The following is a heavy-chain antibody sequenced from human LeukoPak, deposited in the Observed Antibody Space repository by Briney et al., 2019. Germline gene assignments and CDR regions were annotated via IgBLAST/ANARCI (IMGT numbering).Heavy chain of an antibody. CDR1: GFTFSDHY. D-gene: IGHD1/OR15-1a*01. V-gene: IGHV3-72*01. Sequence: GGSLRLSCAASGFTFSDHYMDWVRQAPGKGLEWVGRTRNKANSYTTEYAASVKGRFTISRDDSKNSLYLQMNSLKTEDTAVYDCARDGTYGDFDYWGQGTLVTVSS. CDR3: ARDGTYGDFDY. CDR2: TRNKANSYTT. J-gene: IGHJ4*01.